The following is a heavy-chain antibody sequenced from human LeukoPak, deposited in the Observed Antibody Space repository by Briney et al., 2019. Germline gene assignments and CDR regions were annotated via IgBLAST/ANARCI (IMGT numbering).Heavy chain of an antibody. D-gene: IGHD3-22*01. J-gene: IGHJ4*02. CDR3: ARADSSGYSLDENFDY. Sequence: SVKVSCKASGGTFSSYTISWVRQAPGQGLEWMGRIIPILGIANYAQKFQGRVTITADKSTNTAYMELSSLRFEDTAFYYCARADSSGYSLDENFDYWGQGTLVTVSS. CDR1: GGTFSSYT. CDR2: IIPILGIA. V-gene: IGHV1-69*02.